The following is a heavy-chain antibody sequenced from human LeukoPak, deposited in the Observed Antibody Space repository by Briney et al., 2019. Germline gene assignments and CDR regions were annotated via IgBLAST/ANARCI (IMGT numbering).Heavy chain of an antibody. V-gene: IGHV4-30-4*01. CDR2: IYYSGST. J-gene: IGHJ4*02. CDR1: GGSISSGDYY. Sequence: SQTLSLTCTVSGGSISSGDYYWSWIRQPPGKGLEWIGYIYYSGSTYYDPSLKSRVTISVDTSMNQFSLKLSSVTAADTAVYYCARALAVASTAFDYWGQGTLVTVSS. D-gene: IGHD6-19*01. CDR3: ARALAVASTAFDY.